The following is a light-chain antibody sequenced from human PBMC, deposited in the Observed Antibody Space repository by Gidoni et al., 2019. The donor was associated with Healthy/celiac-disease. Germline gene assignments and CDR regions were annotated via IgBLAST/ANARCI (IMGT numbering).Light chain of an antibody. J-gene: IGKJ4*01. V-gene: IGKV3D-11*02. CDR1: QSVSSY. Sequence: EIVLTQSPATLSLSPGERATLSCRASQSVSSYVAWYQQKPGQAPRLLIYDASNRATGIPARFSGSGPGTDFTLTISSLEPEDFAVYYCQQPGTFGGGTKVEIK. CDR3: QQPGT. CDR2: DAS.